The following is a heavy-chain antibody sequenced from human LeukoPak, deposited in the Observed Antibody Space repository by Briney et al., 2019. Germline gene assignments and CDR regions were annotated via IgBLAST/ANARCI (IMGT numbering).Heavy chain of an antibody. Sequence: GGSLRLSCAASGFTFDDYAMHWVRQAPGKGLEWVSGISWNSGSIGYADSVKGRFTISRDNAKNSLYLQMNSLRAEDTAFYYCATGHDYDSFNAFYIWGQGTMVTVSS. CDR3: ATGHDYDSFNAFYI. V-gene: IGHV3-9*01. J-gene: IGHJ3*02. CDR1: GFTFDDYA. D-gene: IGHD4/OR15-4a*01. CDR2: ISWNSGSI.